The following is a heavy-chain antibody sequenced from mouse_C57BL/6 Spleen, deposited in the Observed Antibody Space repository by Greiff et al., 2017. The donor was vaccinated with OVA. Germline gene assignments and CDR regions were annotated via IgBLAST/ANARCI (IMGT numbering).Heavy chain of an antibody. D-gene: IGHD4-1*01. V-gene: IGHV1-69*01. J-gene: IGHJ3*01. CDR2: IDPSDSYT. CDR3: ARERDLGRGFAY. Sequence: QVQLQQPGAELVMPGASVKLSCKASGYTFTSYWMHWVKQRPGQGLEWIGEIDPSDSYTNYNQKFKGKSTLTVDKSSSTAYMQLSSLTSEDSAVYYCARERDLGRGFAYWGQGTLVTVSA. CDR1: GYTFTSYW.